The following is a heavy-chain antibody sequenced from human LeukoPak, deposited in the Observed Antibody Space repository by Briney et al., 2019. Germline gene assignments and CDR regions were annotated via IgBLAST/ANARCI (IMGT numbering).Heavy chain of an antibody. J-gene: IGHJ5*02. CDR2: IFYSGRI. Sequence: PSEALSLTCTVSGGSITSGTRYWGWVRQPPGKGLEWIGSIFYSGRIFYNPSLKSRVFVSIDTSKNQFSLKLNSVTVADTAVYYCARHDYDLLTGYSINWFDPWGQGTLVTVSS. CDR3: ARHDYDLLTGYSINWFDP. V-gene: IGHV4-39*01. CDR1: GGSITSGTRY. D-gene: IGHD3-9*01.